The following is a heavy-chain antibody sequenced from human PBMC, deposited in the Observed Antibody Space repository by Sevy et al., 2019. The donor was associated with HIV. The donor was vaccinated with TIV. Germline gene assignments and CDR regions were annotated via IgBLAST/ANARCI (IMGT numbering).Heavy chain of an antibody. Sequence: GGSLRLSCSASGLTFSDYYMTWIRQAPGKGLECISYISNSGNTVYYADSVKGRVTVSRDNAKKSLYLQLNSLRDEDTAVYYCASDNYCISGDGGYGYGLDVWGQGTTVTVSS. V-gene: IGHV3-11*01. CDR1: GLTFSDYY. D-gene: IGHD2-2*01. J-gene: IGHJ6*02. CDR2: ISNSGNTV. CDR3: ASDNYCISGDGGYGYGLDV.